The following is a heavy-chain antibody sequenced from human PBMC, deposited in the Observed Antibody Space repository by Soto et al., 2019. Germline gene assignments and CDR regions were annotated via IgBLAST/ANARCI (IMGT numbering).Heavy chain of an antibody. Sequence: QVQLVQSGAEVKKPGASVKVSCKASGYTFTSYDINWVRQATGQGLEWMGWMNPNSGNTGYAQKFQGRVTMTRNTSISTAYMGLSSLRSEDTAVHYCARRLPYCSGGSCYRSPRPFDSWGQGTLVTVSS. CDR3: ARRLPYCSGGSCYRSPRPFDS. J-gene: IGHJ4*02. D-gene: IGHD2-15*01. CDR1: GYTFTSYD. CDR2: MNPNSGNT. V-gene: IGHV1-8*01.